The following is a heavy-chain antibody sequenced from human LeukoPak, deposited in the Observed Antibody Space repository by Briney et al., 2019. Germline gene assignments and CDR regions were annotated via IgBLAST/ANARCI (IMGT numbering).Heavy chain of an antibody. CDR3: ARLVRYIAAAGTTSSYYYYMDV. CDR1: GGSFSGYY. D-gene: IGHD6-13*01. V-gene: IGHV4-34*01. CDR2: INHSGST. Sequence: SETLSLTCAVYGGSFSGYYWSWIRQPPGKGLEWIGEINHSGSTNYNPSLKSRVTISVDTSKNQFSLKLSSVTAADTAVYYCARLVRYIAAAGTTSSYYYYMDVWGKGTTVTISS. J-gene: IGHJ6*03.